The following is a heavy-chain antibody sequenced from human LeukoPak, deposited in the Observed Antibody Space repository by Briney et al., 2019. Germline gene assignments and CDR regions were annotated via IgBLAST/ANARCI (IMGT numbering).Heavy chain of an antibody. D-gene: IGHD1-26*01. CDR3: ARKKTVGATGPDAFDI. Sequence: GGSLRLSCAASGFTVSSSYMSWVRQAPGKGLEWVSVFYSDGKTYYTGSVKGRFTISRDNSKNTLYLQMNSLRAEDTAVYYCARKKTVGATGPDAFDIWGQGTMVTVSS. V-gene: IGHV3-53*01. J-gene: IGHJ3*02. CDR1: GFTVSSSY. CDR2: FYSDGKT.